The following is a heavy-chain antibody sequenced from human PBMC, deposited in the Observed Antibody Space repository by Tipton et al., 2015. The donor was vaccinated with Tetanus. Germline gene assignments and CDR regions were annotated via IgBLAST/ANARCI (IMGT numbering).Heavy chain of an antibody. CDR3: ARASVTILRGVMIRGTGWFDP. CDR2: IYYTGNT. CDR1: GGSISSGGYF. V-gene: IGHV4-31*03. J-gene: IGHJ5*02. Sequence: TLSLTCTVSGGSISSGGYFWSWIRQHPGKGLEWIGYIYYTGNTNYNPSLKSRVTISADTTKKQFSLKMTSVTAADTAVYFCARASVTILRGVMIRGTGWFDPWGQGTLVTVSS. D-gene: IGHD3-10*01.